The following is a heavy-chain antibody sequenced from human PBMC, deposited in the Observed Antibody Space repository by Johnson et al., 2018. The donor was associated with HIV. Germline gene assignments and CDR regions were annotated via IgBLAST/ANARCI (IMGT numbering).Heavy chain of an antibody. CDR2: ISWDGNRN. D-gene: IGHD6-13*01. Sequence: VQLVESGGAVVQPGGSLRLSCAASGFTYDDYAIHWVRQSPGKGLEWVSLISWDGNRNYYADSVKGRFTISRNNSENSLYLQMNSLRAEDTALYYCAKDMGYSSFGFGFDLWGQGTMVTVSS. CDR3: AKDMGYSSFGFGFDL. V-gene: IGHV3-43D*03. CDR1: GFTYDDYA. J-gene: IGHJ3*01.